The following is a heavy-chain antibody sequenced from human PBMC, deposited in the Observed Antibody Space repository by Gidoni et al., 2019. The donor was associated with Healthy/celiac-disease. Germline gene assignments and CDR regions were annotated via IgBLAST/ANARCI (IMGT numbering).Heavy chain of an antibody. D-gene: IGHD3-22*01. CDR2: IYHSGST. CDR1: GYSLSSGYY. CDR3: ARDSGYYDSSGYYRY. Sequence: QVQLQESGPGLVQPSETLSLTCAVSGYSLSSGYYWGWIRQPPGKGLEWIGSIYHSGSTYYNPSLKSRVTISVDTSKNQFSLKLSSVTAADTAVYYCARDSGYYDSSGYYRYWGQGTLVTVSS. V-gene: IGHV4-38-2*02. J-gene: IGHJ4*02.